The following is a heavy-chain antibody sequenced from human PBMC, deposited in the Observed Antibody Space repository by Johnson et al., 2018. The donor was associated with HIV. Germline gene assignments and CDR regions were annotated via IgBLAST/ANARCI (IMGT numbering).Heavy chain of an antibody. V-gene: IGHV3-30*03. Sequence: QVQLVESGGGVVRPWGSLRLSCAASGFTFDDYGMSWVRQAPGKGLEWVAVISYDGSNKYYADSVKGRFTISRDNSKNTLHLQMNSLSAEDTAVYYCARGSRYTFDNDDVHLLHAFDIWGQGTMVTVSS. J-gene: IGHJ3*02. CDR3: ARGSRYTFDNDDVHLLHAFDI. CDR1: GFTFDDYG. CDR2: ISYDGSNK. D-gene: IGHD3-16*01.